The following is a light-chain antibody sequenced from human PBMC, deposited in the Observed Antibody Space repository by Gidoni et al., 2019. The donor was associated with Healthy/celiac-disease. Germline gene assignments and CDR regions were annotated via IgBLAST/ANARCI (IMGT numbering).Light chain of an antibody. Sequence: QSVLTQPPSASVTPGQRVTISCSGSTSNIGSNYVYWYQQLPGTAPKLLNYRNNQRPSGVPDRFSGSKSGTSASLAISGLRSEDEADYYCAAWDDSLSGVFGGGTKLTVL. CDR3: AAWDDSLSGV. CDR1: TSNIGSNY. V-gene: IGLV1-47*01. CDR2: RNN. J-gene: IGLJ3*02.